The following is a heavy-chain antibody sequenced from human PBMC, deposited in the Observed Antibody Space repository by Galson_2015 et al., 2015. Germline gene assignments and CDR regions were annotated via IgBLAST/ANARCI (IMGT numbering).Heavy chain of an antibody. CDR3: ARAPLRDYGDYLDY. CDR2: IYSDGSS. Sequence: SLRLSCAAPGFTVATHYMSWVRQAPGKGLEWVSVIYSDGSSFYGDSVTGRFAISRDSSKNALYLQMNSLRAEDTAVYYCARAPLRDYGDYLDYWGQGALVTVSS. CDR1: GFTVATHY. J-gene: IGHJ4*02. D-gene: IGHD4-17*01. V-gene: IGHV3-53*01.